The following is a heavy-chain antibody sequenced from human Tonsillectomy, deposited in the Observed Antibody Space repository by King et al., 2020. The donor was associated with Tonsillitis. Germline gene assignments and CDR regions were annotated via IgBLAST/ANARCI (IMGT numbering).Heavy chain of an antibody. V-gene: IGHV3-74*01. CDR1: GFTFSTYW. CDR2: IHSDGSST. CDR3: ARDLFVELRPYYMDV. D-gene: IGHD1-7*01. Sequence: DVQLVESGGGLVQPGGSLRLSCAASGFTFSTYWMHWVRQAPGKGLVWVSRIHSDGSSTTYADSVKGRFTISRDNAKNTLYLQMNSLRAEDTAVYYCARDLFVELRPYYMDVWGKGTTVTVSS. J-gene: IGHJ6*03.